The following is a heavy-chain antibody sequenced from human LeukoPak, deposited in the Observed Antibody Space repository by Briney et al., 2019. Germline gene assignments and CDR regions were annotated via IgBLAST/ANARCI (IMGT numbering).Heavy chain of an antibody. Sequence: ASVKVSCKASGYTFTSYGISWVRQAPGQGLEWMGWISAYNGNTNYAQKLQGRVTMTTDTSTSTAYLELRSLRSDDTAVYYCARDPSNSSGWLVYFDYWGQGTLITVSS. CDR1: GYTFTSYG. V-gene: IGHV1-18*01. D-gene: IGHD6-19*01. J-gene: IGHJ4*02. CDR2: ISAYNGNT. CDR3: ARDPSNSSGWLVYFDY.